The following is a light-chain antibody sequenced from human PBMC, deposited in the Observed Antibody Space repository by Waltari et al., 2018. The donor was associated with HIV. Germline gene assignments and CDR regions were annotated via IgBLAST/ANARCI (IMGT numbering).Light chain of an antibody. CDR2: GKN. J-gene: IGLJ2*01. V-gene: IGLV1-44*01. Sequence: QSVLTQPPPASGTPDQGVPLSCSGTTAHLGTNTVSWFQQFPGTAPKVLIYGKNPRPSGVPDRFSGSKSGTSASLAISGLQSEDEADYYCASWDDSLNGPVFGGGTKLTVV. CDR1: TAHLGTNT. CDR3: ASWDDSLNGPV.